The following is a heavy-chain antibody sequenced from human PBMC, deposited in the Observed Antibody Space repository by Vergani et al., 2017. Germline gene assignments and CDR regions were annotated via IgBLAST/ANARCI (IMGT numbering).Heavy chain of an antibody. Sequence: QVQLQESGPGLVKPSETLSLTCTVSGGSISSYYWSWIRQPPGKGLEWIGYIYYSGSTHYNPSLKSRVTISVDTSKNQFSLKLSSVTAADTAVYYCARVGLVVPAAELWYYFDYWGQGTLVTVSS. CDR2: IYYSGST. D-gene: IGHD2-2*01. CDR1: GGSISSYY. V-gene: IGHV4-59*01. J-gene: IGHJ4*02. CDR3: ARVGLVVPAAELWYYFDY.